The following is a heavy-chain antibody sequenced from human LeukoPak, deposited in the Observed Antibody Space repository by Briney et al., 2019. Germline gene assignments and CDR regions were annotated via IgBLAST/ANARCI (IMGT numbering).Heavy chain of an antibody. CDR1: GGSISSSSYY. V-gene: IGHV4-39*01. D-gene: IGHD3-22*01. CDR2: IYYSGST. J-gene: IGHJ4*02. CDR3: ARHEGDYYDSSGYYSV. Sequence: SVTLSLTCTVSGGSISSSSYYWGWIRQPPGKGLEWIGSIYYSGSTYCNPSLKSRVTISVDTSKNQFSLKLSSVTAADTAVYYCARHEGDYYDSSGYYSVWGQGTLVTVSS.